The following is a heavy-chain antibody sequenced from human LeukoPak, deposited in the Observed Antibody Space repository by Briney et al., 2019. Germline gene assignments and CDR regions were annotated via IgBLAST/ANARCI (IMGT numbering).Heavy chain of an antibody. CDR1: GGSISSHY. V-gene: IGHV4-59*11. CDR3: ARDPLKRGYSYGADY. CDR2: IYYSGST. D-gene: IGHD5-18*01. Sequence: SETLSLTCTVSGGSISSHYWSWIRQPPGKGLEWIGYIYYSGSTNYNPSLKSRVTISVDTSKNQFSLKLSSVTAADTAVYYCARDPLKRGYSYGADYWGQGTLVTVSS. J-gene: IGHJ4*02.